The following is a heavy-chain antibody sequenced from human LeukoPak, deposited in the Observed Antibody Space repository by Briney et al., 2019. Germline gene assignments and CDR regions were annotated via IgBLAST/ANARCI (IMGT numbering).Heavy chain of an antibody. Sequence: GGSLRLSCAASGFTFSSYAMSWVRQAPGKGLKWVSTINDNGADTYYAGSVKGRFTISRDNSYNTVSLQMNSLRDEDTGVYYCAKGLRTGVGPYMGYHYYMDVWGKGATVTVSS. D-gene: IGHD3-16*01. V-gene: IGHV3-23*01. J-gene: IGHJ6*03. CDR2: INDNGADT. CDR1: GFTFSSYA. CDR3: AKGLRTGVGPYMGYHYYMDV.